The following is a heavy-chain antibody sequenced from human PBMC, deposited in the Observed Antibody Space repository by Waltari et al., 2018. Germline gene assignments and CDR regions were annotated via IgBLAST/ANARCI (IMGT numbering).Heavy chain of an antibody. Sequence: QVQLQQWGAGLLKPSETLSLTCAVYGGSFSGYYWSWIRQPPGKGREWMGEINHSGRTNYNPSLKSRVTISVDTSKNQFSLKLSSVTAADTAVYYCARGWRYTLYCSSTSCYRNYYYYGMDVWGQGTTVTVSS. D-gene: IGHD2-2*01. CDR3: ARGWRYTLYCSSTSCYRNYYYYGMDV. CDR1: GGSFSGYY. V-gene: IGHV4-34*01. CDR2: INHSGRT. J-gene: IGHJ6*02.